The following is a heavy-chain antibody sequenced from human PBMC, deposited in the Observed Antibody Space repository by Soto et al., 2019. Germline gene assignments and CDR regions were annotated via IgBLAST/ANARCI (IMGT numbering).Heavy chain of an antibody. V-gene: IGHV4-39*01. CDR1: GGSISSSSYY. J-gene: IGHJ6*04. CDR2: IYYSGST. D-gene: IGHD4-4*01. CDR3: ARHGLQYLGWSTRMDV. Sequence: QLQLQESGPGLVKPSETLSLTCTVSGGSISSSSYYWGWIRQPPGKGLEWIGSIYYSGSTCYNPSLKSRVTISVDTSKNQFALKLSSVTAADTAVYYCARHGLQYLGWSTRMDVWGKGTTVTVSS.